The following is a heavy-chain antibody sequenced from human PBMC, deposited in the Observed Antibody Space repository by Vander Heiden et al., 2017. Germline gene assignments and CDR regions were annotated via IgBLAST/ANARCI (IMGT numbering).Heavy chain of an antibody. Sequence: QVQLVESGGGVVQPGRSLRLSCAASGFAFSSYGMHWVRQAPGKGLEWVAVIWYDGSNKYYADSVKGRFTISRDNSKNTLYLEMNSMRAEETAVYYCAREYSSSWYKENWFDPWGQGTLVTVSS. CDR2: IWYDGSNK. V-gene: IGHV3-33*01. D-gene: IGHD6-13*01. CDR3: AREYSSSWYKENWFDP. J-gene: IGHJ5*02. CDR1: GFAFSSYG.